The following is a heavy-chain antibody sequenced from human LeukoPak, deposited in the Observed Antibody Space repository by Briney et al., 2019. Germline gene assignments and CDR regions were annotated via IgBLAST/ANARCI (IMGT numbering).Heavy chain of an antibody. D-gene: IGHD3-22*01. Sequence: ETLSLTCTVSGGCISSYYWGWMRQPPGKGREWIGDIYYSGSTNYNPSLKSRVTISVDTSKNQFSLKLSSVTAADTAVYYCARDPYYYDNRGDTFDIWGQGTMVTVSS. CDR3: ARDPYYYDNRGDTFDI. V-gene: IGHV4-59*01. CDR1: GGCISSYY. J-gene: IGHJ3*02. CDR2: IYYSGST.